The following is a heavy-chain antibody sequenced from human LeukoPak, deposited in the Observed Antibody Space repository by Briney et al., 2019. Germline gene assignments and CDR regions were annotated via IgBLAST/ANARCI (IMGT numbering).Heavy chain of an antibody. CDR2: LFSGGDT. Sequence: GGSLRLSCAASGFSFRRYYMSWVRQAPGKGLEWVSVLFSGGDTYYADSVKDRFGISRDSSRETLFLQMNSLRADDTAVYYCARQGYDSGFDYWGQGTLVTVSS. V-gene: IGHV3-66*04. CDR3: ARQGYDSGFDY. J-gene: IGHJ4*02. D-gene: IGHD5-12*01. CDR1: GFSFRRYY.